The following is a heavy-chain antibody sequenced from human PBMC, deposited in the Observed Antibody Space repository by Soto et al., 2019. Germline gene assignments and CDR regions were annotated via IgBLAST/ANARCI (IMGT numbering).Heavy chain of an antibody. CDR3: ARVGDSDAFDM. CDR2: IIPIFGTA. CDR1: GGTFSSYA. D-gene: IGHD4-17*01. J-gene: IGHJ3*02. Sequence: ASVKVSCKASGGTFSSYAISWVRQARGQGLEWMGGIIPIFGTANYAQKFQGRVTITADESTSTAYMELSSLRSEETAVYYCARVGDSDAFDMWGQGTMVTVSS. V-gene: IGHV1-69*13.